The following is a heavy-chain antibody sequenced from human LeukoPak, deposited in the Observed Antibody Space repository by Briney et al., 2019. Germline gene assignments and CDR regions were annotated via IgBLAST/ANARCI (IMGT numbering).Heavy chain of an antibody. D-gene: IGHD5-12*01. CDR2: IYTSGTT. J-gene: IGHJ4*02. Sequence: PSQTLSLTCTVSGGSISSGSHYWSWIRQPAGKGLEWIGRIYTSGTTNYNSSLKSRVTISVDTSKNQFSLKLSSVTAADTAVYYCARDGGGATIFLDYWGQGTLVTVSS. CDR1: GGSISSGSHY. CDR3: ARDGGGATIFLDY. V-gene: IGHV4-61*02.